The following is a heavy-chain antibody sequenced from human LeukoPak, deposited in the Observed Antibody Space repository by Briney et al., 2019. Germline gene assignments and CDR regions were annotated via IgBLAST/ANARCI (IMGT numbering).Heavy chain of an antibody. D-gene: IGHD5-12*01. J-gene: IGHJ5*01. CDR3: ARGLAAAYDYNWFDS. Sequence: PSETLSLTCTVSGGSISSYYWSWIRQPPGKGLDCIGYIYYSGTTNYNPSLKSRVTISLDTSKNQFSLKLTSVTAADTAVYYCARGLAAAYDYNWFDSWGQGTLVTVSS. V-gene: IGHV4-59*01. CDR1: GGSISSYY. CDR2: IYYSGTT.